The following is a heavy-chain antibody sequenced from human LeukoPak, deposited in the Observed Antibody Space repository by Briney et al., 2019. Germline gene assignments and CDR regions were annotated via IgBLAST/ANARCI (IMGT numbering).Heavy chain of an antibody. J-gene: IGHJ4*02. D-gene: IGHD2-15*01. CDR3: AKYGFSYCSGSECIPH. V-gene: IGHV4-61*02. CDR1: GASTSSGDYY. CDR2: IHTSGST. Sequence: SQTLSLTCIVSGASTSSGDYYCSWIRQPAGKGLEWIGRIHTSGSTNYNPSLRSRLTMSVDTSKNHFSLKLTSVTAADTAVYYCAKYGFSYCSGSECIPHWGQGTLVTVSS.